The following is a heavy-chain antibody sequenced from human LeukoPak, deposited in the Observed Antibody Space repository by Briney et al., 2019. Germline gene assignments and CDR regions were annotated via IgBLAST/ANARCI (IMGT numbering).Heavy chain of an antibody. CDR2: INSDGSST. J-gene: IGHJ6*02. CDR3: ARDYCSSISCMDA. Sequence: GGSLRLSCAASGFTFSTYWIHWVRQAPGKGLVWISRINSDGSSTSYADSVKGRFTISRDNSKNTLYLQMNSLRAEDTAMYYCARDYCSSISCMDAWGQGTTVTVSS. V-gene: IGHV3-74*01. CDR1: GFTFSTYW. D-gene: IGHD2-2*01.